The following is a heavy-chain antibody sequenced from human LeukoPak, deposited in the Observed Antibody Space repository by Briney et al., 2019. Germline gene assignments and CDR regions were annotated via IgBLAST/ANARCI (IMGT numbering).Heavy chain of an antibody. D-gene: IGHD2-2*01. J-gene: IGHJ4*02. CDR1: GYTFTGYY. Sequence: ASVKVSCKASGYTFTGYYMQWVRQAPGQGLEWMGWINPNSGGTNYAQKFQGRVTMTRDTSISTAYMELSRLRSDDTAVYYCARETPGCSSTSCYFDYWGQGTLVTVSS. CDR2: INPNSGGT. CDR3: ARETPGCSSTSCYFDY. V-gene: IGHV1-2*02.